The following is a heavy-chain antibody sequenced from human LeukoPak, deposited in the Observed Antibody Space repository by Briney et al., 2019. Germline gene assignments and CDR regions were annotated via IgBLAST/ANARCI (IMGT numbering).Heavy chain of an antibody. J-gene: IGHJ5*02. CDR1: GYTLTELS. Sequence: SVKVSCKVSGYTLTELSMHWVRQAPGKGLEWMGGITPIFGTANYAQKFQGRVTITADESTSKAYMELSSLRSEDTAVYYCARSDYDFWSGHFDPWGQGTLVTVSS. D-gene: IGHD3-3*01. V-gene: IGHV1-69*13. CDR2: ITPIFGTA. CDR3: ARSDYDFWSGHFDP.